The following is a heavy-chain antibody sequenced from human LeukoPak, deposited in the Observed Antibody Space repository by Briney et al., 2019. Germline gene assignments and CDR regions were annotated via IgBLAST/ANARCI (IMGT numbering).Heavy chain of an antibody. CDR2: IYHSGST. J-gene: IGHJ4*02. CDR1: GGSISSGGYY. Sequence: SETLSLTCTVSGGSISSGGYYWRWIRQPPGKGLEWIGYIYHSGSTYYNPSLKSRVTISVDRSKNQFSLKLSSVTAADTAVYYCARAEMTTITYPDYWGQGTPVTVSS. V-gene: IGHV4-30-2*01. CDR3: ARAEMTTITYPDY. D-gene: IGHD5-24*01.